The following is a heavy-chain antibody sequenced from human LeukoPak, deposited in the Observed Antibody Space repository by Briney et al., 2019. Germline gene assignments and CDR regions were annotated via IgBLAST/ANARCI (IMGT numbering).Heavy chain of an antibody. CDR3: ARDLYSSSSGYNWFDP. CDR1: GFTFSSYA. J-gene: IGHJ5*02. D-gene: IGHD6-6*01. Sequence: PGGSLRLSCAASGFTFSSYAMHWVRQAPGKGLEWVAVISYDGSNKYYADSVKGRFTISRDNSKNTLYLQMNSLRAEDTAVYYCARDLYSSSSGYNWFDPWGQGTLVTVSS. V-gene: IGHV3-30*04. CDR2: ISYDGSNK.